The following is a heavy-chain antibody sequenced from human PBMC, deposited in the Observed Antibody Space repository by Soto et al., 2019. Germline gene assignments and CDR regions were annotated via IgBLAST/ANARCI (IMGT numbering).Heavy chain of an antibody. CDR1: GYTFTSYG. V-gene: IGHV1-18*01. Sequence: QVQLVQSGAEVKKPGASVKVSCKASGYTFTSYGISWVRQAPGQGLEWMGWISAYNGNTNYAQKLQGRVTMTTDTATSTAYMELRSLRSDDTAVYYCARDSIGYCSSTSCYANYWGQGTLVTVSS. D-gene: IGHD2-2*01. CDR2: ISAYNGNT. J-gene: IGHJ4*02. CDR3: ARDSIGYCSSTSCYANY.